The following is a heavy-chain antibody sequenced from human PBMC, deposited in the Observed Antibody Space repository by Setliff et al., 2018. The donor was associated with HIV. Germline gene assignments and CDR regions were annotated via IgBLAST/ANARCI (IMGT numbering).Heavy chain of an antibody. CDR1: GYTFTGYA. J-gene: IGHJ6*03. Sequence: PPASVKVSCKSSGYTFTGYAMHWVRQAPGQRLEWMGWINAGNGNTIYSQKFQGRVTITRDTSASTAYMELSSLRSEDTAVYYCARGRYCSSITCLIPYYYYYMDVWGKGTTVTVSS. D-gene: IGHD2-2*01. CDR3: ARGRYCSSITCLIPYYYYYMDV. CDR2: INAGNGNT. V-gene: IGHV1-3*01.